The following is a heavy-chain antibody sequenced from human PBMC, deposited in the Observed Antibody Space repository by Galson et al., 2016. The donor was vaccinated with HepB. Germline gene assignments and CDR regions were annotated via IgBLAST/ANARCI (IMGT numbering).Heavy chain of an antibody. V-gene: IGHV3-23*01. CDR3: VKYVGLDGFDY. CDR1: GFTFSTYP. CDR2: INAGGNNR. Sequence: SLRLSCAASGFTFSTYPMGWVRQAPGKGPEWVSCINAGGNNRYHSDSVKGRFAISRDNSKNTLYLQLDNLRGEDTAVYYCVKYVGLDGFDYWGQGTLVIVSS. D-gene: IGHD3/OR15-3a*01. J-gene: IGHJ4*02.